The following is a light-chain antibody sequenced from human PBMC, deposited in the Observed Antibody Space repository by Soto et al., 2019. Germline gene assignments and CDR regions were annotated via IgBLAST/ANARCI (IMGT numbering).Light chain of an antibody. CDR1: QSVSNN. CDR3: QQYNNWWT. J-gene: IGKJ1*01. V-gene: IGKV3-15*01. CDR2: GAS. Sequence: EIVMTQSPATLSVSPGERATLSCRASQSVSNNLAWYQKKPGQAPRLLIYGASTRATGIPARFSGSGSGTEFTLTISSLQSEDFAVYYCQQYNNWWTFGQGPRVDIK.